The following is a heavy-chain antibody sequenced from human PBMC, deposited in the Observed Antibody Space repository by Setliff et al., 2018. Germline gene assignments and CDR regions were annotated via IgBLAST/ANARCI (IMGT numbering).Heavy chain of an antibody. CDR2: INHSGST. CDR3: ARAGYIYYYHYMDV. Sequence: SETLSLTCTVSGGSISSSSYYWGWIRQPPGKGLEWIGEINHSGSTNYNPSLKSRVTISVDTSKNQFSLKLSSVTAADTAVYYCARAGYIYYYHYMDVWGKGTTVTVSS. CDR1: GGSISSSSYY. D-gene: IGHD5-18*01. J-gene: IGHJ6*03. V-gene: IGHV4-39*07.